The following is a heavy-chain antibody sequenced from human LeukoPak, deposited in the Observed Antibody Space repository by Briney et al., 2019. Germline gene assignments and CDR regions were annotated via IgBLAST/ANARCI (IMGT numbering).Heavy chain of an antibody. Sequence: GESLKIPCQSSGYNFTPYWIVWVRQMPGKGLEWMGITFAGYSYTIYSPSFQGQVTISADKSISTAYLQWSSLKASDTAMYYCARLYGDYLNYWGQGTLVTVSS. V-gene: IGHV5-51*01. CDR3: ARLYGDYLNY. J-gene: IGHJ4*02. D-gene: IGHD4-17*01. CDR2: TFAGYSYT. CDR1: GYNFTPYW.